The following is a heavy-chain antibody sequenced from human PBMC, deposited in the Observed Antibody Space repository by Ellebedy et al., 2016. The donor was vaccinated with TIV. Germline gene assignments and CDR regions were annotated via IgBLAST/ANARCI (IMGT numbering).Heavy chain of an antibody. CDR3: ARAISPSMVRGVIITGGMDV. CDR1: GGSISSYY. D-gene: IGHD3-10*01. V-gene: IGHV4-34*01. CDR2: INHSGST. Sequence: SETLSLXXTVSGGSISSYYWSWIRQPPGKGLEWIGEINHSGSTNYNPSLKSRVTISVDTSKNQFSLKLSSVTAADTAVYYCARAISPSMVRGVIITGGMDVWGQGTTVTVSS. J-gene: IGHJ6*02.